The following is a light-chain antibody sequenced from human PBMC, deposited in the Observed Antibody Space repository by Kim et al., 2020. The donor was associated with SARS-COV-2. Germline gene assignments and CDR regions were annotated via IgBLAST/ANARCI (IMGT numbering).Light chain of an antibody. Sequence: QSALTQPASVSGSPGQSITISCTGTSSDVGNYNLVSWYQQHPDKAPKLMIYEVTKRPSGVSNRFSGSKSGNTASLTISGLQAEDEADYYCCSYASSTTVVFGGGTQLTVL. CDR1: SSDVGNYNL. V-gene: IGLV2-23*02. J-gene: IGLJ2*01. CDR2: EVT. CDR3: CSYASSTTVV.